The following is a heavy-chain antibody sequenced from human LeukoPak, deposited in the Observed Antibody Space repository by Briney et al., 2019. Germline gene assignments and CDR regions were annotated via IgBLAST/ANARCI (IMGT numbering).Heavy chain of an antibody. CDR3: ARGVQAGHFDY. CDR1: GGSVSSGSYY. J-gene: IGHJ4*02. CDR2: ISHSGST. V-gene: IGHV4-61*01. Sequence: SETLSLTCTASGGSVSSGSYYWSWIRQPPGKGLEWIGYISHSGSTNYNPSLKSRVTISVDRSKNQFSLKLSSVTAADTAMYYCARGVQAGHFDYWGQGTLVTVSS.